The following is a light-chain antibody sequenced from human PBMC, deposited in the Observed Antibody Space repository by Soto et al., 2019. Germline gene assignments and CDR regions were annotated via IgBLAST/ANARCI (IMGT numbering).Light chain of an antibody. Sequence: DIVMTQSPDTLSLSPGERASLSCRASQIVVNYLAWYQQKPGQAPRLLIYDASNRATGIPARFSGSGSGPDFTLTLSRLEPEAFAVYYCQQRSNWPLITFGQGTRLEIK. CDR3: QQRSNWPLIT. J-gene: IGKJ5*01. CDR2: DAS. CDR1: QIVVNY. V-gene: IGKV3-11*01.